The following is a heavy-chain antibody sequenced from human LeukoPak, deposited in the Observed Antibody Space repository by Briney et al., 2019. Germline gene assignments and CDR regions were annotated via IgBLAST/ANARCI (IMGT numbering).Heavy chain of an antibody. V-gene: IGHV1-69*01. J-gene: IGHJ4*02. Sequence: SVKVSCKASGGTFSSYAISWVRQAPGQGLEWMGGIIPIFGTANYAQKFQGRVTITADESTSTAYMELSSLRSEDTAVYYCARGVPFPSSSSSREYYLDYWGQGTLVTVSS. CDR2: IIPIFGTA. CDR1: GGTFSSYA. D-gene: IGHD6-6*01. CDR3: ARGVPFPSSSSSREYYLDY.